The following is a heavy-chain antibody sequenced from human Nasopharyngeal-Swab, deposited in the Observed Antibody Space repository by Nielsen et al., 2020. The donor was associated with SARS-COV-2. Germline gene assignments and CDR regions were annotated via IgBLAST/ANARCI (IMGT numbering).Heavy chain of an antibody. CDR1: GGSFSGYY. CDR2: INHSGST. J-gene: IGHJ2*01. CDR3: ARGLRWEHLGYWYFDL. Sequence: SQTLSLTCAVYGGSFSGYYWSWILQPPGKGLEWIGEINHSGSTNYNPSLKSRVTISVDTSKNQFSLKLSSVTAADTAVYYCARGLRWEHLGYWYFDLWGRGTLVTVSS. D-gene: IGHD1-26*01. V-gene: IGHV4-34*01.